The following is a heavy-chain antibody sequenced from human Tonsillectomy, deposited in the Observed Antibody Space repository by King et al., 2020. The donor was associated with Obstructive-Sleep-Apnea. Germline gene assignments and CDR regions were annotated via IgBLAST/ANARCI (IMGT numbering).Heavy chain of an antibody. CDR2: INPIGGST. CDR1: GYTFTSHY. J-gene: IGHJ4*02. D-gene: IGHD5-18*01. Sequence: VQLVESGAEVKKPGASVKVSFKASGYTFTSHYRHWVRQAPGQGLEWMGIINPIGGSTSYEQKFQGRVTMTRDTSTSTVYMELSSLRSEDTAVYYCARDLVTHFDYWGQGTLVTVSS. V-gene: IGHV1-46*01. CDR3: ARDLVTHFDY.